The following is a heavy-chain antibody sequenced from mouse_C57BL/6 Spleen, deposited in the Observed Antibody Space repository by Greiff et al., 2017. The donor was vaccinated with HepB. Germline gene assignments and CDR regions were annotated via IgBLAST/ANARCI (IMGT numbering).Heavy chain of an antibody. Sequence: EVQLQQSGGGLVQPKGSLKLSCAASVFSFNTYAMNWVRQAPGKGLEWVARIRSKSNNYATYYADSVKDRFTISRDDSESMLYLQMNNLKTEDTAMYYCVRHLGADASYYYGSSSVTCFDVWGTGTTVTVSS. CDR3: VRHLGADASYYYGSSSVTCFDV. J-gene: IGHJ1*03. CDR2: IRSKSNNYAT. V-gene: IGHV10-1*01. CDR1: VFSFNTYA. D-gene: IGHD1-1*01.